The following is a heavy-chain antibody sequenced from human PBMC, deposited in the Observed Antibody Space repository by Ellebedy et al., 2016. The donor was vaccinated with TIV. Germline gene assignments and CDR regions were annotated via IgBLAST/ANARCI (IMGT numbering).Heavy chain of an antibody. Sequence: AASVKVSCKASGYTFTTYGITWVRQAPGQGPEWMGWIGTYEGNTKYAQKLQGRVTMTRDTSTSTAYMELRSLRSDDMAVYYCARDRDGSSSSDFQHWGPGTLVTVSS. CDR2: IGTYEGNT. CDR1: GYTFTTYG. V-gene: IGHV1-18*03. D-gene: IGHD6-6*01. J-gene: IGHJ1*01. CDR3: ARDRDGSSSSDFQH.